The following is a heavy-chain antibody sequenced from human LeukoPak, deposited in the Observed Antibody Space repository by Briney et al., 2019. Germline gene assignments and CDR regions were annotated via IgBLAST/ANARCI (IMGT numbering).Heavy chain of an antibody. CDR2: IYYSGST. CDR1: GGSISSSSYY. V-gene: IGHV4-39*07. CDR3: AREPRQYYYDSSGYSN. J-gene: IGHJ4*02. Sequence: SETLSLTCTVSGGSISSSSYYWGWIRQPPGKGLGGFGSIYYSGSTCYNPSLKSRVTISVDTSKNQFSLKLSSVTAADTAVYYCAREPRQYYYDSSGYSNWGQGTLVTVSS. D-gene: IGHD3-22*01.